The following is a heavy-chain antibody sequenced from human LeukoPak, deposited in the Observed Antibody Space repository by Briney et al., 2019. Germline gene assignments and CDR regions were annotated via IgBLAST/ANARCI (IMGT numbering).Heavy chain of an antibody. CDR1: GYTFTSHY. CDR2: INPSGGST. D-gene: IGHD5-24*01. Sequence: ASVKVSCKASGYTFTSHYMHWVRQAPGQGLEWMGIINPSGGSTSYAQKFQGRVTMTRDTSTSTVYMELSSLRSEDTAVYYCAREGTVEMATIESWGQGTLVTVSS. J-gene: IGHJ4*02. CDR3: AREGTVEMATIES. V-gene: IGHV1-46*01.